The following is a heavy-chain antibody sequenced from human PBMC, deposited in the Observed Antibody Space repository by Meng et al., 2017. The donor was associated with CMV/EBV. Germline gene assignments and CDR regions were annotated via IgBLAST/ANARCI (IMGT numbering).Heavy chain of an antibody. J-gene: IGHJ6*02. D-gene: IGHD2-2*02. V-gene: IGHV1-8*01. Sequence: ASVKVSCKTSGYNFANYDINWVRQAPGQGLEWMGWMNPNTGDTGYAQKFQGRVTMTRDTSTSTAFMELNSLRSEDTATYFCARGGYCDSTSCYSRPPSYYYGLDFWGQGITVTVSS. CDR3: ARGGYCDSTSCYSRPPSYYYGLDF. CDR2: MNPNTGDT. CDR1: GYNFANYD.